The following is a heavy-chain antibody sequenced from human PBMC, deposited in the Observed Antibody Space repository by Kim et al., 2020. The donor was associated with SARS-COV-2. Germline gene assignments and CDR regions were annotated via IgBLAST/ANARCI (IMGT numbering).Heavy chain of an antibody. V-gene: IGHV3-74*01. Sequence: GGSLRLSCAVSGFTFSSFWMHWVRQAPGKGLVWVSRIISDGSSSTYADSVKGGFTISRDNAKNTLYLQMDGLRADDTAVYYCARVGTNGGSPYGWAFQHWGQVTLVAVSS. CDR3: ARVGTNGGSPYGWAFQH. CDR2: IISDGSSS. J-gene: IGHJ1*01. D-gene: IGHD1-26*01. CDR1: GFTFSSFW.